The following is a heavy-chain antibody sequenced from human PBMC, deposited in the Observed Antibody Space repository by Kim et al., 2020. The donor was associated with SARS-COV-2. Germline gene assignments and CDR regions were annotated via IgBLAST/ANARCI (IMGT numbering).Heavy chain of an antibody. CDR3: AKDQMYYYDSSGYYGYYYYGMDV. CDR1: GFTFSSYG. V-gene: IGHV3-30*18. J-gene: IGHJ6*02. D-gene: IGHD3-22*01. Sequence: GGSLRLSCAASGFTFSSYGMHWVRQAPGKGLEWVAVISHDGSNKYYADSVKGRFTISRDNSKNTLYLQMNSLRAEDTAVHYCAKDQMYYYDSSGYYGYYYYGMDVWGQGTTVTVSS. CDR2: ISHDGSNK.